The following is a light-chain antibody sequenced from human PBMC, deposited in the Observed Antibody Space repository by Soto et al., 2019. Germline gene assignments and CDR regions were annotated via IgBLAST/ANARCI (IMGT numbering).Light chain of an antibody. J-gene: IGKJ2*01. CDR3: MQALQTPPP. Sequence: DIVMTQSPLSLPVTPGEPASISCRSSQSLLHSNGYNYLDWYLQKPGQSPQLLIYLGSNRASGVPDGFSGSGSCTDFTLKISRVEAEYVGFYYCMQALQTPPPFGQGTKREIK. V-gene: IGKV2-28*01. CDR1: QSLLHSNGYNY. CDR2: LGS.